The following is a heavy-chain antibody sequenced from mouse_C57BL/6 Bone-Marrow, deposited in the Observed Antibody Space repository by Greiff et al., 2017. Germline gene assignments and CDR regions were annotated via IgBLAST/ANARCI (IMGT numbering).Heavy chain of an antibody. CDR3: ARWVCYAHFDY. V-gene: IGHV1-85*01. CDR2: IYPRDGST. Sequence: VMLVESGPELVKPGASVKLSCKASGYTFTSYEINWVKQRPGQGLEWIGWIYPRDGSTKYNEKFKGKATLTVDTSSSTAYMELHSLASEDSAVYFCARWVCYAHFDYWGQGTTLTVSS. D-gene: IGHD1-1*01. J-gene: IGHJ2*01. CDR1: GYTFTSYE.